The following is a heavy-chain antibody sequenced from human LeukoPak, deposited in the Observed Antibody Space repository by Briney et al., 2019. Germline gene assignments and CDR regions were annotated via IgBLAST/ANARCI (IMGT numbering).Heavy chain of an antibody. V-gene: IGHV4-38-2*02. D-gene: IGHD6-6*01. CDR1: GYSISSGYY. Sequence: SETLSLTCTVSGYSISSGYYWGWIRQPPGKGLEWIGNIYYSGSTYYNPSLKSRVTISVDTSKNQFSLKLSSVTAADTAVYYCARNTRISTRHSSLDSWGQGTLVTVSS. CDR3: ARNTRISTRHSSLDS. J-gene: IGHJ4*02. CDR2: IYYSGST.